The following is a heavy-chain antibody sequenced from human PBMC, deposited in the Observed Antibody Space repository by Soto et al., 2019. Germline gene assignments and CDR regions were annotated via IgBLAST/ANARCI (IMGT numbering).Heavy chain of an antibody. CDR1: GFTFSSYA. J-gene: IGHJ4*02. CDR3: TKGPGIYSDFDC. D-gene: IGHD5-12*01. CDR2: ISGSDGST. Sequence: EVQMLESGGGLVQPGGSLRLSCAASGFTFSSYAMSWVRQAPGKGLEWVSAISGSDGSTFYADSVKGLFTISRDDSKNTLYLQMNSLRSDDTAVYHCTKGPGIYSDFDCWCQGTLVTVSS. V-gene: IGHV3-23*01.